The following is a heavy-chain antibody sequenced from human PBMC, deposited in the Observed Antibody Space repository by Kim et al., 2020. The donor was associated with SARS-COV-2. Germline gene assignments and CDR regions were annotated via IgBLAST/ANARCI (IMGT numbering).Heavy chain of an antibody. D-gene: IGHD6-13*01. CDR2: T. CDR3: AREGQQQGFDY. Sequence: TNYARKFQGRVTLTRDTSSSTVYMDLTRLTSDDTVLSYCAREGQQQGFDYWGQGTLVTVSS. J-gene: IGHJ4*02. V-gene: IGHV1-2*05.